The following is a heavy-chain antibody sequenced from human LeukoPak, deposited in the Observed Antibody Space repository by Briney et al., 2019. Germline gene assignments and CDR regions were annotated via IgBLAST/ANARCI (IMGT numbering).Heavy chain of an antibody. CDR3: ARVPGGSYYYFDY. CDR1: GFTFSSYA. Sequence: GRSLRLSCAASGFTFSSYAMHWVRQAPGKGLEWVAVISYDGSNKYYADSVKGRFTISRDNSKNTLYLQMNSLRAEDTAVYYCARVPGGSYYYFDYWGQGTLVTVSS. D-gene: IGHD1-26*01. V-gene: IGHV3-30-3*01. CDR2: ISYDGSNK. J-gene: IGHJ4*02.